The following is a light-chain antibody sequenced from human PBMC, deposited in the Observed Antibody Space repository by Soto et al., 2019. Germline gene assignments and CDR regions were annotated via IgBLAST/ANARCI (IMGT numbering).Light chain of an antibody. CDR2: KNN. CDR3: AAWDDSLSGL. V-gene: IGLV1-47*01. J-gene: IGLJ2*01. CDR1: SSNIGNHY. Sequence: QSVLTQPPSASGTPGQRVTSSCSGSSSNIGNHYVSGYQQLPGTAPKLLIYKNNHRPSGVPDRFSGSMSGTSASLAISGVRSEDEADYYCAAWDDSLSGLFGGGTKLTVL.